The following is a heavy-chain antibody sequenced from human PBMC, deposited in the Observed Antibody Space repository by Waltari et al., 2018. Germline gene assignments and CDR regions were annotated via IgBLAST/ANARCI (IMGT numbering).Heavy chain of an antibody. D-gene: IGHD6-13*01. J-gene: IGHJ3*02. CDR3: ARGSYSSSWFNLKAFHI. V-gene: IGHV1-18*01. Sequence: QVQLVQSGAEVKKPGASVKVSCKASDYTFTNYGISWVRQAPGQGLEWMGWISGYNGNTNYAQKFQGRLTITADESTTIAYMDLSSLRFEDTAVYYCARGSYSSSWFNLKAFHIWGQGTMVTVSS. CDR1: DYTFTNYG. CDR2: ISGYNGNT.